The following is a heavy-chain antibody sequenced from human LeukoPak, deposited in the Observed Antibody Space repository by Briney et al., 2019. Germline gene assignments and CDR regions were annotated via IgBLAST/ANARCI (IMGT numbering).Heavy chain of an antibody. CDR3: ARGVNYYDSSGYYYQGRLDP. Sequence: ASVKVSCKASGYTFTSYGISWVRQAPGQGLEWMGWISAYNGNTNYAQKLQGRVTMTTDTSTSTAYMELRSLRSDDTAVYYCARGVNYYDSSGYYYQGRLDPWGQGTLVTVSS. CDR1: GYTFTSYG. V-gene: IGHV1-18*01. CDR2: ISAYNGNT. D-gene: IGHD3-22*01. J-gene: IGHJ5*02.